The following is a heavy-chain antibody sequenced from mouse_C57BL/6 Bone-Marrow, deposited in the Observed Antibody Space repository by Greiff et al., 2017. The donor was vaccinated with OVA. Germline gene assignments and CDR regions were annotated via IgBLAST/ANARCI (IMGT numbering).Heavy chain of an antibody. J-gene: IGHJ1*03. CDR2: ISNLAYSI. D-gene: IGHD2-14*01. V-gene: IGHV5-15*01. CDR3: ARQKRGYRNDWYFDV. CDR1: GFTFSDYG. Sequence: EVMLVESGGGLVQPGGSLTLSCAASGFTFSDYGMAWVRQAPRKGPEWVAFISNLAYSIYYADTVTGRFTNSRENAKNTLYLEMSSLRSEDTAMYYCARQKRGYRNDWYFDVWGTGTTVTVSS.